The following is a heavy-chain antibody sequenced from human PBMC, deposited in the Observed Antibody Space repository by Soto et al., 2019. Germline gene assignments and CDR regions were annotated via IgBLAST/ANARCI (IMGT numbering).Heavy chain of an antibody. D-gene: IGHD1-26*01. CDR3: ASDLVGASDSYGLDV. CDR1: GFTFSSSS. CDR2: ISSSSRNI. Sequence: VGSLRLSCAASGFTFSSSSVNWVRQAPGKGLEWVSFISSSSRNIYYTDSVKGRFTISRDNAKNSLYLQMNSLRAEDTAVYYCASDLVGASDSYGLDVWGQGTPVTVSS. V-gene: IGHV3-21*01. J-gene: IGHJ6*02.